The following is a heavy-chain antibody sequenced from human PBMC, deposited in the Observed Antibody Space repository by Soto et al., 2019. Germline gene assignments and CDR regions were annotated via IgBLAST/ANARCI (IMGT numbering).Heavy chain of an antibody. J-gene: IGHJ4*02. D-gene: IGHD3-16*01. V-gene: IGHV4-34*01. CDR1: SGSFSGYY. CDR2: INHGGST. Sequence: SETLSLTCAVYSGSFSGYYCNWIRQPPGKGLEWIGEINHGGSTNYNPSLKSRVTMSVDTSKNQFSLKLGSVTAADTAVYYCAIRGGLLPAREWGRGTLVTVSS. CDR3: AIRGGLLPARE.